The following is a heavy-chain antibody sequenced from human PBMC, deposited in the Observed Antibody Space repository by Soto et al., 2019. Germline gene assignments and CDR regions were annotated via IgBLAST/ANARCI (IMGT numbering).Heavy chain of an antibody. D-gene: IGHD3-22*01. J-gene: IGHJ4*02. CDR3: AVITMIVVVIIFDY. CDR2: ISYDGSNK. CDR1: GFTFSSYA. Sequence: GGSLRLSCAASGFTFSSYAMHWVRQAPGKGLEWVAVISYDGSNKYYADYVKGRFTISRDNSKNTLYLQMNSLRAEDTAVYYCAVITMIVVVIIFDYWGQGT. V-gene: IGHV3-30-3*01.